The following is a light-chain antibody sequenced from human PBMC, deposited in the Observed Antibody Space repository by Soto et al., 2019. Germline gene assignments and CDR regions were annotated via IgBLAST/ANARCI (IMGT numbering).Light chain of an antibody. J-gene: IGKJ1*01. Sequence: DLQMSQSPSSVSASVGDRVTIXXRTSQSISTWLAWYQQKPGKAPKLXXFAASSLQSGVLSRFSGSGSGTDFTLTISSLQPEDFATYYCQQSYSTPRWTFGQGTKVDIK. V-gene: IGKV1-39*01. CDR3: QQSYSTPRWT. CDR2: AAS. CDR1: QSISTW.